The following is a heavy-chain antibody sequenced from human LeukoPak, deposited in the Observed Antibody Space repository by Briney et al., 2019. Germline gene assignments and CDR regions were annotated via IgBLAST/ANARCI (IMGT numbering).Heavy chain of an antibody. Sequence: SETLSLTCTVSGGSISSHYWSWIRQPPGKGLEWIGYIYYSGSTNYNPSLKSRVTISVDTSKNQFSLKLSSVTAADTAVYYCARAPMVRGVSGASWFDPWGQGTLVTVSS. V-gene: IGHV4-59*11. J-gene: IGHJ5*02. CDR2: IYYSGST. CDR3: ARAPMVRGVSGASWFDP. D-gene: IGHD3-10*01. CDR1: GGSISSHY.